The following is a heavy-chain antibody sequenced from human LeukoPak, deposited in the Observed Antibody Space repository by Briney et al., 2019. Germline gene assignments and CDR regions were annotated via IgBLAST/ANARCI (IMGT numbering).Heavy chain of an antibody. CDR1: GYSISSGYY. V-gene: IGHV4-38-2*02. D-gene: IGHD6-6*01. CDR3: ARDPLYSSSSGSDY. Sequence: SETLSLTCTVSGYSISSGYYWGWIRQPPGKGLEWTGSIYHSGSTYYNPSLKSRVTISVDTSKNQFSLKLSSVTAADTAVYYCARDPLYSSSSGSDYWGQGTLVTVSS. J-gene: IGHJ4*02. CDR2: IYHSGST.